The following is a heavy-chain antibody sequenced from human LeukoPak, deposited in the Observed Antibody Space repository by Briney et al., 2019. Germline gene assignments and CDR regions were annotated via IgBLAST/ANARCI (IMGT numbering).Heavy chain of an antibody. CDR3: ARSARLMKGVVEVTALDD. Sequence: GGSLRLSCAASGFTFSSYAMNWVRQAPGKGLEWVSSISGSGGNTYYADSVKGRFTIARDNAKNSVYLEMNSLRADDTAVYYCARSARLMKGVVEVTALDDWGQGTLVTVSS. CDR2: ISGSGGNT. D-gene: IGHD3-3*01. V-gene: IGHV3-23*01. J-gene: IGHJ4*02. CDR1: GFTFSSYA.